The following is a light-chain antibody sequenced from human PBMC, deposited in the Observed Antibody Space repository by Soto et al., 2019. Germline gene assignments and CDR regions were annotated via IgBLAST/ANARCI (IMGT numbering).Light chain of an antibody. CDR2: EVS. Sequence: QSALTQPPSASGSPGQSVTISCTGTSSDVGGYNFVSWYQQHPGKAPKLMIYEVSKRPSGVPDRFSGSKSGNTASLTVSGLQAEDEADYYCSSYAGGNNLVFGGGTKRTV. J-gene: IGLJ2*01. CDR1: SSDVGGYNF. CDR3: SSYAGGNNLV. V-gene: IGLV2-8*01.